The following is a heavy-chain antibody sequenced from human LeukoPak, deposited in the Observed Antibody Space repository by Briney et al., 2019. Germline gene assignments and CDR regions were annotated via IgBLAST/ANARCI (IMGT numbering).Heavy chain of an antibody. CDR2: IKPDGSDQ. D-gene: IGHD1-26*01. V-gene: IGHV3-7*01. J-gene: IGHJ4*02. CDR1: GFTFSSYW. Sequence: GGSLRLSCAASGFTFSSYWMSWVRQAPGKELEWVANIKPDGSDQYYVDSVKGRFTISRDNAKNSLYLQMNSLRAEDTAVYYCARWSLGDYWGQGTLVTVSS. CDR3: ARWSLGDY.